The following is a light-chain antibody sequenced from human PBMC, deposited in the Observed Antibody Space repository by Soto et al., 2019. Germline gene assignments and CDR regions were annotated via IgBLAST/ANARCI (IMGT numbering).Light chain of an antibody. CDR1: QSVSSSY. CDR3: QKYGRQPRT. Sequence: EIVLTQSPGTLSLSPGERATLSCRASQSVSSSYLAWYQQKPGQAPRLLIYGASSRATGIPDGFNGSGSGKDFTLSISRLEPEDFAVDSCQKYGRQPRTVARGTTGGIK. V-gene: IGKV3-20*01. CDR2: GAS. J-gene: IGKJ1*01.